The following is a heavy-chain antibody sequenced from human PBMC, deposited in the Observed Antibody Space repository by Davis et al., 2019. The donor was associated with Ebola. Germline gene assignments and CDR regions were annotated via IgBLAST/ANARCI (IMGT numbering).Heavy chain of an antibody. CDR3: ARILKMYCSGGSCYLFDY. CDR1: GFSLSNARMG. CDR2: IFSNDEK. D-gene: IGHD2-15*01. J-gene: IGHJ4*02. Sequence: SGPTLVKPTETLTLTCTVSGFSLSNARMGVSWIRQPPGKALEWLAHIFSNDEKSYSTSLTSRLTISKDTSKSQVVLTMTNMDPVDTATYYCARILKMYCSGGSCYLFDYWGQGTLVTVSS. V-gene: IGHV2-26*01.